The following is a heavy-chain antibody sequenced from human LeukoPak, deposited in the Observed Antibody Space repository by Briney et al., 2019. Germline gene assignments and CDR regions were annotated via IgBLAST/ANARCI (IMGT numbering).Heavy chain of an antibody. D-gene: IGHD2-21*02. CDR3: ARRMVTDAFDT. CDR1: GFTFSSYS. V-gene: IGHV3-21*01. CDR2: ISSSSSYI. Sequence: AGGSLRLSCAASGFTFSSYSMNWVRQAPGKGLEWVSSISSSSSYIYYADSVKGRFTISRDNAKNSLYLQMNSPRAEDTAVYYCARRMVTDAFDTWGQGIMVSVSS. J-gene: IGHJ3*02.